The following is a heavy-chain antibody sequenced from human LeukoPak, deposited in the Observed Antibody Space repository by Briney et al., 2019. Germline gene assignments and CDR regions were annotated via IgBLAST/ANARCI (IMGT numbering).Heavy chain of an antibody. CDR3: ATETLCRTCEWFDP. V-gene: IGHV4-4*08. J-gene: IGHJ5*02. D-gene: IGHD2-2*01. CDR1: GASNISYY. Sequence: TSETLSLTCTVSGASNISYYWSWIRQSPGKGLEWIGYIFPSGSTKYNPSLKSRVTISLDMSSNQFSRHLMSVIDADTAIYYCATETLCRTCEWFDPLGQGILVTVSS. CDR2: IFPSGST.